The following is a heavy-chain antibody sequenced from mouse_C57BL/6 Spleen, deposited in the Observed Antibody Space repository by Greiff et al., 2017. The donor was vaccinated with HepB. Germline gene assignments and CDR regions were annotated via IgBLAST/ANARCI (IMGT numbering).Heavy chain of an antibody. Sequence: VQLKESGPGLVKLSQSLSLTCSVTGYSITSGYYWNWIRQFPGNKLEWMGYISYDGSNNYNPSLKNRISITRDTSKNQFFLKLNSVTTEDTATYYCAREVGAYYSNYDAMDYWGQGTSVTVSS. CDR1: GYSITSGYY. CDR3: AREVGAYYSNYDAMDY. CDR2: ISYDGSN. V-gene: IGHV3-6*01. D-gene: IGHD2-5*01. J-gene: IGHJ4*01.